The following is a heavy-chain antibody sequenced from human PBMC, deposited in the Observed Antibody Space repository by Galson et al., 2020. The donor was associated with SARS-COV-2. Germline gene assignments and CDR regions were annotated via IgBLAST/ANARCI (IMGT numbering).Heavy chain of an antibody. V-gene: IGHV4-31*03. Sequence: ASETLSLTCTVSGGSISSGGYYWSWIRQHPGKGLEWIGYIYYSGSTYYNPSLKSRVTISVDTSKNQFSLKLSSVTAADTAVYYCASQHSTEAFNWFDPWGQGTLVTVSS. D-gene: IGHD2-2*01. CDR1: GGSISSGGYY. CDR2: IYYSGST. J-gene: IGHJ5*02. CDR3: ASQHSTEAFNWFDP.